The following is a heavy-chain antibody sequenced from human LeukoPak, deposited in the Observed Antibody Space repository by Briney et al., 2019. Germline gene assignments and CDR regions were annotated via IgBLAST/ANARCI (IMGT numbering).Heavy chain of an antibody. CDR1: GYTFSSYG. J-gene: IGHJ4*02. CDR2: ISAYNGNT. D-gene: IGHD3-10*01. Sequence: ASVKVSCKASGYTFSSYGISWVRQAPGQGLEWMAWISAYNGNTNYAQKLQGRVTMTTDTSTSTAYMEPRSLRSDDTAVYYCAREGSALRDLNYFDYWGQGTLVTVSS. V-gene: IGHV1-18*01. CDR3: AREGSALRDLNYFDY.